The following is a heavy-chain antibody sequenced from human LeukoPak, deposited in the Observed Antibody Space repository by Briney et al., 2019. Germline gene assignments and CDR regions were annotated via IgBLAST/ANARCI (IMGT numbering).Heavy chain of an antibody. CDR2: IRYDGSEK. D-gene: IGHD3-3*01. CDR1: GFTFSSYG. CDR3: AARDFWSGPASDY. V-gene: IGHV3-30*02. J-gene: IGHJ4*02. Sequence: GGSLRLSCAASGFTFSSYGTHWVRQAPGKGLEWVAFIRYDGSEKYYADSVKGRFTISRDNSKNTLYLQMNSPRVEDTAVCYCAARDFWSGPASDYWGQGTLVTVSS.